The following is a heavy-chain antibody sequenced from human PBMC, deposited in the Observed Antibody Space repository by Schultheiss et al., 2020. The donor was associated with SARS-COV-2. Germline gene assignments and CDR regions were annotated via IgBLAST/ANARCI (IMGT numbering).Heavy chain of an antibody. CDR1: GFTFSSYG. J-gene: IGHJ4*02. CDR3: ARDGETGYYFDY. D-gene: IGHD3-9*01. V-gene: IGHV3-33*05. Sequence: GGSLRLSCAASGFTFSSYGMHWVRQAPGKGLEWVAVISYDGSNKYYADSVKGRFTISRDNAKNSLYLQLSSLRAEDTAVYYCARDGETGYYFDYWGQGTLVTVSS. CDR2: ISYDGSNK.